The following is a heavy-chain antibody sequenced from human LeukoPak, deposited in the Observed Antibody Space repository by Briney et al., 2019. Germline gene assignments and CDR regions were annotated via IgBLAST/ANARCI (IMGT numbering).Heavy chain of an antibody. D-gene: IGHD1-7*01. V-gene: IGHV1-24*01. CDR3: ATARGITGTYFDY. Sequence: ASVKVSSKVSGYTLTELSMHWVRQAPGKGLEWMGGFDPEDGETIYAQKFQGRVTITEDTSTDTAYMELSSLRSEDTAVYYCATARGITGTYFDYWGQGTLVTVSS. J-gene: IGHJ4*02. CDR1: GYTLTELS. CDR2: FDPEDGET.